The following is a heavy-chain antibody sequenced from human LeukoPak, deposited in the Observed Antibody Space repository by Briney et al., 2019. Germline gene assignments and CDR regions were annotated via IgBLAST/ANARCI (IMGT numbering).Heavy chain of an antibody. CDR2: IYYSGST. D-gene: IGHD6-19*01. CDR1: GGSISSYY. V-gene: IGHV4-59*08. Sequence: PSETLSLTCTVSGGSISSYYWSWIRQPPGKGLEWIGYIYYSGSTNYNPSLKSRVTISVDTSKNQFSLKLTSVTAADTAVYYCARQGSGLNWFDSWGQGTLVTVSS. CDR3: ARQGSGLNWFDS. J-gene: IGHJ5*01.